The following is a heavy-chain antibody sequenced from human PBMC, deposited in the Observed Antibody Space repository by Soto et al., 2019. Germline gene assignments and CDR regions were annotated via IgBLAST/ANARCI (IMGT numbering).Heavy chain of an antibody. CDR1: GFTFSSYW. CDR2: IKQDGNER. Sequence: EVQLVESGGGLVQPGGSLRLSCAASGFTFSSYWMSWVRQVPGKGLEWVANIKQDGNERYYVDSVKGRFTISRDNAKNSLYLQMNSLTAEDTAGYYCARVKSLAGEYWGQGTLVTVSS. J-gene: IGHJ4*02. CDR3: ARVKSLAGEY. D-gene: IGHD2-15*01. V-gene: IGHV3-7*05.